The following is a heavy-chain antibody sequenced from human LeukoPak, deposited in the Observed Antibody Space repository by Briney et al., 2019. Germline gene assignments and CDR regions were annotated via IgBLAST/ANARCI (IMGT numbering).Heavy chain of an antibody. D-gene: IGHD2-2*01. CDR2: VYYSGST. Sequence: SEALSLTCTVSGGSINSSSSYWVWIRQPPGKGLEWIGTVYYSGSTYYNPSLKSRVTISVDTSKNQFSLKLSSVTAADTAVYYCARDTGPSGTAFDYWGQGTLVTVSS. J-gene: IGHJ4*02. CDR3: ARDTGPSGTAFDY. CDR1: GGSINSSSSY. V-gene: IGHV4-39*07.